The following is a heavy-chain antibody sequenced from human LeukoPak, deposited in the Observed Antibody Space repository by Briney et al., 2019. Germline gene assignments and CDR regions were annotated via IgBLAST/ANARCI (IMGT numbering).Heavy chain of an antibody. Sequence: KPSETLSLTCAVYGGSFRGYYWSWIRQPPGKGLEWIGEINHSGSTNYNPSLKSRVTISVDTSKNQFSLKLSSVTAADTAVYYCARVGATVDYWGQGTLVTVSS. CDR2: INHSGST. J-gene: IGHJ4*02. V-gene: IGHV4-34*01. CDR3: ARVGATVDY. D-gene: IGHD1-26*01. CDR1: GGSFRGYY.